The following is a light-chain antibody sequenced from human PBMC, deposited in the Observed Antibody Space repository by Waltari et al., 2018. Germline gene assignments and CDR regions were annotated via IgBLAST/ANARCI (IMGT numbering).Light chain of an antibody. CDR3: QHYVRLPAT. J-gene: IGKJ1*01. V-gene: IGKV3-20*01. CDR2: DAS. CDR1: QSVGRS. Sequence: EIVLTQSLGTLSLSPGERATLACRASQSVGRSLAWYQQKPGQAPRLLIYDASRRATGIPDRFSGSGSGTDFSLTISRLEPEDFAVYYCQHYVRLPATFGQGTKVEI.